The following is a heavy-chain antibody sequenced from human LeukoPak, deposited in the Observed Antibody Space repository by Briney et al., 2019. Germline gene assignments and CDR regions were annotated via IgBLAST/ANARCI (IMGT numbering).Heavy chain of an antibody. D-gene: IGHD2-2*01. J-gene: IGHJ5*02. CDR1: GGSISSGSYY. CDR2: IYTSGST. V-gene: IGHV4-61*02. Sequence: SETPSLTCTVSGGSISSGSYYWSWIRQPAGKGLEWIGRIYTSGSTNYNPSLKSRVTISVDTSKNQFSLKLSSVTAADTALYYCARATYCSTTSCYAGRFNWFDPWGQGTLVTVSS. CDR3: ARATYCSTTSCYAGRFNWFDP.